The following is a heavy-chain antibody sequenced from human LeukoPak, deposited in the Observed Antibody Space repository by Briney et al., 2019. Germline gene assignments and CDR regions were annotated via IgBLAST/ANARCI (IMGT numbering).Heavy chain of an antibody. CDR3: ARDGDYDILTGYYGSKATFDY. V-gene: IGHV1-46*01. Sequence: ASVKVSCKASGYTFTSYYMHWVRQAPGQGLERMGIINPSGGSTSYAQKFQGRVTMTRDTSTSTVYMELSSLRSEDTAVYYCARDGDYDILTGYYGSKATFDYWGQGTLVTVSS. D-gene: IGHD3-9*01. CDR2: INPSGGST. J-gene: IGHJ4*02. CDR1: GYTFTSYY.